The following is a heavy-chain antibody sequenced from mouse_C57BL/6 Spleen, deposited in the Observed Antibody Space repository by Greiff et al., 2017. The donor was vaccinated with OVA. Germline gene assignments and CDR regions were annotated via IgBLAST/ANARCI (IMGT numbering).Heavy chain of an antibody. D-gene: IGHD3-1*01. CDR2: IDPSDSYP. V-gene: IGHV1-69*01. CDR1: GYTFTSYW. Sequence: QVQLQQPGAELVMPGASVKLSCKASGYTFTSYWMHWVKQRPGQGLEWIGEIDPSDSYPNYNQKFKGKSTLTVDKSSSTAYMQLSSLTSEDSAVYYCARSSDYGGFAYWGQGTLVTVSA. J-gene: IGHJ3*01. CDR3: ARSSDYGGFAY.